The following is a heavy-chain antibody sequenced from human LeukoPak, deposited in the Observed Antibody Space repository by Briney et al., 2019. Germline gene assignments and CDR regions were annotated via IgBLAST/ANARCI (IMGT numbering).Heavy chain of an antibody. CDR3: AKGGRLTAGFER. CDR2: ISNSGRTT. Sequence: GGSLRLSCAASRLIFNNSTMSWVRQAPGKGLEWVSIISNSGRTTYYADSVKGRFTISRDNSKSTLYLQMNSVRADDTAVYYCAKGGRLTAGFERWGQGTLVTVSS. CDR1: RLIFNNST. D-gene: IGHD2-2*01. J-gene: IGHJ5*02. V-gene: IGHV3-23*01.